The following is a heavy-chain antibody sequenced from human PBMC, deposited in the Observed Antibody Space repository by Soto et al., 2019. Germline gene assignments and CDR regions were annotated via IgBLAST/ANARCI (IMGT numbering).Heavy chain of an antibody. CDR3: ARDLDGLHDDTSGPFPRPG. J-gene: IGHJ1*01. Sequence: PETLSLTCNVSGGSIYTYYWNWIRQSPGKGLEWIGYISDGGSTNYNPSLKSRVTISVDTSKKQVSLKVSSVTVADTAVYYCARDLDGLHDDTSGPFPRPGWGQGTLVTVSS. CDR1: GGSIYTYY. D-gene: IGHD3-22*01. V-gene: IGHV4-59*08. CDR2: ISDGGST.